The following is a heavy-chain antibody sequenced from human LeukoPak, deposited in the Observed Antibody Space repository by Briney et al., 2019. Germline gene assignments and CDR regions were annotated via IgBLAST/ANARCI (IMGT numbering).Heavy chain of an antibody. V-gene: IGHV3-30*04. Sequence: GKSLRLSCAASGFTFSSYAMHWVRQPPGKGLEWVAVISYDGSNKYYAHSVQGRFTISRDNSKNTLYLQMNSLRAEDTAVYYCARGYCGGDCYSDNWFDPWGQGTLVTVSS. J-gene: IGHJ5*02. CDR1: GFTFSSYA. D-gene: IGHD2-21*02. CDR2: ISYDGSNK. CDR3: ARGYCGGDCYSDNWFDP.